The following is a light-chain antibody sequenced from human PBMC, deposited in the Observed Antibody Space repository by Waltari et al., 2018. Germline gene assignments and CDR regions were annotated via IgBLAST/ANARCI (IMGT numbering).Light chain of an antibody. J-gene: IGLJ3*02. Sequence: SHVLTQPPSVSVAPGQTAKITCAGNSVGSESEHWYQQKSGRAPEVVVYDVSARPSGIPERMSGAKSGNTATLTIARVEAGDEADYYCQLWDGITDHWVFGGGTKVTVL. CDR2: DVS. V-gene: IGLV3-21*02. CDR1: SVGSES. CDR3: QLWDGITDHWV.